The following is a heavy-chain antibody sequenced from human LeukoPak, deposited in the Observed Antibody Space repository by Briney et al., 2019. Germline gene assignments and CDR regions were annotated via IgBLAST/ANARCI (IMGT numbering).Heavy chain of an antibody. CDR2: IYTSGST. CDR1: GGSISSYY. V-gene: IGHV4-4*09. CDR3: ASSSGSRRPSFDY. J-gene: IGHJ4*02. D-gene: IGHD3-22*01. Sequence: PETLSLTCTVSGGSISSYYWSWIRQPPGKGLEWIGYIYTSGSTNYNPSLKSRVTISVDTSKNQFSLKLSSVTAADTAVYYCASSSGSRRPSFDYWGQGTLVTVSS.